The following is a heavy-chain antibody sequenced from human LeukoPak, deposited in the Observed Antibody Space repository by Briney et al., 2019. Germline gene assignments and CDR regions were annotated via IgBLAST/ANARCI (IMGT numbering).Heavy chain of an antibody. CDR2: ISAYNGNT. V-gene: IGHV1-18*04. CDR3: AREVRPDTSMARHYYYYYGMDA. D-gene: IGHD5-18*01. CDR1: GCTYTGDY. Sequence: GASVKVSFKASGCTYTGDYMDEVRQAPGQGLEWMGWISAYNGNTNYAQKLQGRVTMTTDTSTSTAYMELRSLRSDDTAVYYCAREVRPDTSMARHYYYYYGMDASGQGTTVTVSS. J-gene: IGHJ6*02.